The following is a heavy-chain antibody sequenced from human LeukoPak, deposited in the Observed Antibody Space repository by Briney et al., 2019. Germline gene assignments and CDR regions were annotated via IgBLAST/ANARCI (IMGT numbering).Heavy chain of an antibody. V-gene: IGHV3-15*01. D-gene: IGHD3-22*01. Sequence: GGSLRLSCAASGFTFSNAWMSWVRQAPGKGLEWVGRIKSKTDGGTTDYAAPVKGRFTISRDDSKNTLYLQMNSLKTEDTAVYYCTTDPGVYYYDRSFDYWGQGTLVTVSS. CDR2: IKSKTDGGTT. CDR1: GFTFSNAW. J-gene: IGHJ4*02. CDR3: TTDPGVYYYDRSFDY.